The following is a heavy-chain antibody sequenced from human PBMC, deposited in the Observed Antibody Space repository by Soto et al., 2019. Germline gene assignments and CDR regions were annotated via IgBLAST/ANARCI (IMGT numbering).Heavy chain of an antibody. J-gene: IGHJ4*02. Sequence: VQVLESGGGLVQPGGSLRLSCAASGFTFNNYAMGWVRQAPGKGLEWVSSITGSGAGTYYADSVKGRFTISRDNAKHTLYLQMNRLRAEDTAVYYCAKHRGSGASPYDYWGQGTLVTVTS. D-gene: IGHD2-15*01. CDR3: AKHRGSGASPYDY. CDR2: ITGSGAGT. CDR1: GFTFNNYA. V-gene: IGHV3-23*01.